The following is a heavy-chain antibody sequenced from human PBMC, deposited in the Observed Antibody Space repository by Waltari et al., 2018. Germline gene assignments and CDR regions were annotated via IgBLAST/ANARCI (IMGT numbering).Heavy chain of an antibody. CDR3: ARANTIFGVIRTWYYMDV. Sequence: QVQLQQWGAGLLKPSETLSLTCVVSGGAFSGYSWSGIRQPPGKGREWIGEINHSGRTNYNPSLKSRVTISIDTSKIQFSLKLRSVTVADTAVYYCARANTIFGVIRTWYYMDVWGKGTPVTVSS. D-gene: IGHD3-3*01. V-gene: IGHV4-34*01. CDR1: GGAFSGYS. J-gene: IGHJ6*03. CDR2: INHSGRT.